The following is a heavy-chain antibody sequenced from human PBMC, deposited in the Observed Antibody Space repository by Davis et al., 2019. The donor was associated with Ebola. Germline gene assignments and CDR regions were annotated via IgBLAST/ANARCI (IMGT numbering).Heavy chain of an antibody. J-gene: IGHJ4*02. CDR3: ARGPNPFDY. Sequence: GESLKISCAASGFTFSNAWMNWVRQAPGQGLVWISRINSDGSTTSYADSVKGRVTISRDNARGTLYLQMSSLRAEDTAVYYCARGPNPFDYWGQGTPVTVSS. CDR2: INSDGSTT. V-gene: IGHV3-74*01. D-gene: IGHD2-8*01. CDR1: GFTFSNAW.